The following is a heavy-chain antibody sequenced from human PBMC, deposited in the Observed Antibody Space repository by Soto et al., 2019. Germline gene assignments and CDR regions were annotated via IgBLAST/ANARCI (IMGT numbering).Heavy chain of an antibody. CDR2: ISSSSSTI. Sequence: ESGGGLVQPGGSLRLSCAASGFTFSSYSMNWVRQAPGKGLEWVSYISSSSSTIYYADSVKGRFTISRDNAKNSLYLQMNSLRAEDTAVYYCARDRGGVITIFGVAEVDYWGQGTLVTVSS. V-gene: IGHV3-48*01. CDR3: ARDRGGVITIFGVAEVDY. J-gene: IGHJ4*02. CDR1: GFTFSSYS. D-gene: IGHD3-3*01.